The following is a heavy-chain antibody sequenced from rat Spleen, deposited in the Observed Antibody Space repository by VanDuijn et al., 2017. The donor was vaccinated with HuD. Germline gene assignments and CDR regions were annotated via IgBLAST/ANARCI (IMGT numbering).Heavy chain of an antibody. V-gene: IGHV3-3*01. CDR2: INSAGTT. Sequence: EVQLQESGPGLVKPSHSLSLTCSVTGYSITSNYWGWIRKFPGNKLEWMGYINSAGTTNYNPSLKSRISITRDTSKNQFFLQVNSVTTEDTATYYCARSDGTHYYLPFPYWGQGTLVTVSS. D-gene: IGHD1-12*02. J-gene: IGHJ3*01. CDR3: ARSDGTHYYLPFPY. CDR1: GYSITSNY.